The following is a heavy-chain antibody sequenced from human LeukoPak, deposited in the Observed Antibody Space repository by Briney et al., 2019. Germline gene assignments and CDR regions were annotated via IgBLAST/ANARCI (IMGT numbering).Heavy chain of an antibody. J-gene: IGHJ4*02. CDR3: TTVEYGSGSYYFDY. V-gene: IGHV3-15*01. CDR1: GFTFSNAW. D-gene: IGHD3-10*01. CDR2: IKSKTDGGTT. Sequence: GGSLRLSCAASGFTFSNAWMSWVRQAPGKGLEWVGRIKSKTDGGTTDYAAPVKGRFTISRDDSENTLYLQMNSLKTEDTAVYYCTTVEYGSGSYYFDYWGQGTLVTVSS.